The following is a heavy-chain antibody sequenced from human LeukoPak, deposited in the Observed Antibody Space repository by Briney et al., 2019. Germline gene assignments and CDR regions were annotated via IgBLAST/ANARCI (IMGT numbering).Heavy chain of an antibody. CDR3: ARQGPDGYTCVNRYFDL. J-gene: IGHJ2*01. D-gene: IGHD5-24*01. CDR2: TYGADDK. CDR1: GFSLSASGLA. Sequence: SGPTLVYPTQTLTLTCTFSGFSLSASGLAAGWIRQPPGKALEWIALTYGADDKRYNPGLKTRVTITEDTSRNQVVLTMTEMDPVDTATYYCARQGPDGYTCVNRYFDLWGLGTLVTVSS. V-gene: IGHV2-5*02.